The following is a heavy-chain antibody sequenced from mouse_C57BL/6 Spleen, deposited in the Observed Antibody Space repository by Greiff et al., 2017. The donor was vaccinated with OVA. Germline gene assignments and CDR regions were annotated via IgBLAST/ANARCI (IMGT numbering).Heavy chain of an antibody. CDR3: ARGSNADD. J-gene: IGHJ2*01. CDR2: IDPSDSYT. V-gene: IGHV1-50*01. Sequence: QVQLQQPGAELVKPGASVKLSCKASGYTFTSYWMQWVKQRPGQGLEWIGEIDPSDSYTNYNQKFKGKATLTVDTSSSTAYMPLSRLTSEDSAVYYGARGSNADDGGQGTTRTVSS. CDR1: GYTFTSYW. D-gene: IGHD1-1*01.